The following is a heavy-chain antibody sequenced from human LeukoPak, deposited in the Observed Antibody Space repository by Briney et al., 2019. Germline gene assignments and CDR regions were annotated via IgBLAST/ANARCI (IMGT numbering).Heavy chain of an antibody. V-gene: IGHV3-11*04. CDR3: AKDKGTDAFDI. CDR2: ISHRVSDV. J-gene: IGHJ3*02. CDR1: GFTFSDYY. Sequence: PGGSLRLSCAASGFTFSDYYMSWIRQAPGKGLEWISYISHRVSDVQYADSVKGRFTISRDNSKNTLYLQMNSLRAEDTAVYYCAKDKGTDAFDIWGQGTMVTVSS. D-gene: IGHD3-10*01.